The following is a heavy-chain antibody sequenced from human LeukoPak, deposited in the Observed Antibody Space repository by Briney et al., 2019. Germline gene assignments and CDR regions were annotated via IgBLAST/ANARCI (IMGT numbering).Heavy chain of an antibody. V-gene: IGHV3-23*01. Sequence: GGSLRLSCAASGFTFTSYAMTWVRQAPGKGLEWVSSISGGGGSTYYADSVKGRFTISRDNSKNTLYLQMNSLRAEDTAVYYCAKDVWRYSGSYYDFDYWGQGTLVTVSS. CDR2: ISGGGGST. CDR1: GFTFTSYA. J-gene: IGHJ4*02. D-gene: IGHD1-26*01. CDR3: AKDVWRYSGSYYDFDY.